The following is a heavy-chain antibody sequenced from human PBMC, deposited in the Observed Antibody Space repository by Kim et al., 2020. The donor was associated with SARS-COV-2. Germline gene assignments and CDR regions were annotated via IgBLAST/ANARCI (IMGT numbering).Heavy chain of an antibody. D-gene: IGHD3-16*02. CDR3: ARAPITFGGVIGPFDY. V-gene: IGHV3-30*04. CDR2: ISYDGSNK. J-gene: IGHJ4*02. Sequence: GGSLRLSCAASGFTFSSYAMHWVRQAPGKGLEWVAVISYDGSNKYYADSVKGRFTISRDNSKNTLYLQMNSLRAEDTAVYYCARAPITFGGVIGPFDYWGQGTLVTVSS. CDR1: GFTFSSYA.